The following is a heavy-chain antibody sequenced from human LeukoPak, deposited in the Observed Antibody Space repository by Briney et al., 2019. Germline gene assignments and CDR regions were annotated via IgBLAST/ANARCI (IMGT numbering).Heavy chain of an antibody. Sequence: SETLSLTCTVSGSSISGNYWSWIRQPAGKGLEWIGRIFSSGSTNYNPSLKSRLAMSVDTSKNHFSMRLSSVTAADTAVYYCASKVVSPPNYFENWGQGTLVTVSS. CDR1: GSSISGNY. J-gene: IGHJ4*02. CDR3: ASKVVSPPNYFEN. D-gene: IGHD3-16*02. CDR2: IFSSGST. V-gene: IGHV4-4*07.